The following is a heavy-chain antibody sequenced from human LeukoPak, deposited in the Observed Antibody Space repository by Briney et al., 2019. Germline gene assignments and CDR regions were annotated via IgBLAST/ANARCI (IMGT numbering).Heavy chain of an antibody. CDR3: ASHVVVTAPYYYGMDV. CDR2: ITDRGGYT. Sequence: GGSLRLFCAASGFTFSSYAMSWVRQAPGKGLEWVSAITDRGGYTYYAASVRRRFTLSRDNSKNTLYLQMNSLRAEDTAVYYCASHVVVTAPYYYGMDVWGQGTTVTVSS. V-gene: IGHV3-23*01. D-gene: IGHD2-21*02. J-gene: IGHJ6*02. CDR1: GFTFSSYA.